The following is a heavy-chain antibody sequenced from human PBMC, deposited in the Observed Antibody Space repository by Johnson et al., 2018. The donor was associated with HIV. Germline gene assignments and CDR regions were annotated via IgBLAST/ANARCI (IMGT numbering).Heavy chain of an antibody. CDR2: IKQDGSEK. CDR3: AKETRDSRSAFDI. Sequence: VQLVESGGGLVQPGGSLRLSCAASGFTFSSYWMNWVRQAPGKGLEWVANIKQDGSEKYYVDSVKGRFTISRDDAKNSLYLEMNSLRAEDTALYYCAKETRDSRSAFDIWGQGTMVTVSS. CDR1: GFTFSSYW. J-gene: IGHJ3*02. V-gene: IGHV3-7*03. D-gene: IGHD3-22*01.